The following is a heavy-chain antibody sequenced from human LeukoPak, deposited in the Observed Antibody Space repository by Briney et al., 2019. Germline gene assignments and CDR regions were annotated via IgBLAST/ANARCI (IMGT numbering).Heavy chain of an antibody. CDR1: GYTFTSYD. Sequence: ASVKVSCKASGYTFTSYDINWVRQATGQGLEWMGWMNPNSGNTGYAQKFQGRVTMTRNTSISTAYMELSSLRSEDTAVYYRARGPPNSYDSSGYYYRPTVDYWGQGTLVTVSS. V-gene: IGHV1-8*01. D-gene: IGHD3-22*01. CDR2: MNPNSGNT. CDR3: ARGPPNSYDSSGYYYRPTVDY. J-gene: IGHJ4*02.